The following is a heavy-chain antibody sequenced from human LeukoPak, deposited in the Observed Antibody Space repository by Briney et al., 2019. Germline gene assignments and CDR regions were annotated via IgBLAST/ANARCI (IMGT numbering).Heavy chain of an antibody. CDR1: GFTFSSYE. CDR3: ARGGFGLDAFDI. D-gene: IGHD3-10*01. Sequence: GGSLRLSCAASGFTFSSYEMNWVRQAPGKGLEWDSYISSSGSTIYYADSVKGRFTISRDNAKNSLYLQMNSLRAEDTAVYYCARGGFGLDAFDIWGQGTMVTVSS. CDR2: ISSSGSTI. J-gene: IGHJ3*02. V-gene: IGHV3-48*03.